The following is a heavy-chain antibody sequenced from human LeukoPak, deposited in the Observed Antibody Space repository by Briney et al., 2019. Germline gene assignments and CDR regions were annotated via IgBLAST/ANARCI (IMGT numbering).Heavy chain of an antibody. CDR1: GGSFSGYY. V-gene: IGHV4-34*01. Sequence: SETLSLTCAVYGGSFSGYYWSWIRQPPGKGLEWIGEINHSGSTNYNPSLKSRVTISVDTSKNQFSLKLSSVTAADTAVYYCARRGSTSFFRWGQGTLVTVSS. D-gene: IGHD2-2*01. CDR2: INHSGST. CDR3: ARRGSTSFFR. J-gene: IGHJ4*02.